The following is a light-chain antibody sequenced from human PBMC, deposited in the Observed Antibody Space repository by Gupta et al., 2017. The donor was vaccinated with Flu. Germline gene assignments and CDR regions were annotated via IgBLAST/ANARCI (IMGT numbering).Light chain of an antibody. J-gene: IGKJ4*01. CDR1: QDISHY. CDR3: QKSDNVPVT. CDR2: DAS. V-gene: IGKV1-33*01. Sequence: DLQMTQSPSSLSASVGDRVTITCQASQDISHYLNWYQQKPGKAPKLLIYDASILEAGVPSRFSGTGSGTHLTFNISSLQPEDVATYYCQKSDNVPVTFGGGTKVEIK.